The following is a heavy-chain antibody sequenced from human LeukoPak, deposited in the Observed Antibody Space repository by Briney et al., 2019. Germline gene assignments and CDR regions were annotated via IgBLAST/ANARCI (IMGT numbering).Heavy chain of an antibody. CDR1: GFTFSSYA. J-gene: IGHJ4*02. V-gene: IGHV3-23*01. CDR2: ISASGGNT. CDR3: AKRSCSSTSCYIAY. Sequence: HSGGSLRLSCAASGFTFSSYAMSWVRQAPGKGLEWVSAISASGGNTYYADSVKGRFTISRDNSKNTLYLQMNSLRAEDTAVYYCAKRSCSSTSCYIAYWGQGTLVTVSS. D-gene: IGHD2-2*02.